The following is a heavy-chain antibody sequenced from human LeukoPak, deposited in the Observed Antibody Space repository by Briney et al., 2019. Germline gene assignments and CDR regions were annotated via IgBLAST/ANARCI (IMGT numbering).Heavy chain of an antibody. Sequence: GGSLRLSCSASGFPFSSYAMHWVRQAPGKGLEYVSAISDSSGSTYYADSVKGRFTISRDNSKNTLYLQMSSLRAEDTAVYFCVRGYSFGPYGMDVWGQGTPVTVSS. J-gene: IGHJ6*02. CDR2: ISDSSGST. CDR3: VRGYSFGPYGMDV. CDR1: GFPFSSYA. D-gene: IGHD2-15*01. V-gene: IGHV3-64D*09.